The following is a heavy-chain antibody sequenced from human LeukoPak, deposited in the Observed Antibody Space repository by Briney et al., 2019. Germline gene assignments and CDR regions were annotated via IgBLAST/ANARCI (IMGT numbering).Heavy chain of an antibody. CDR3: ARLLWELHDSYYFDY. D-gene: IGHD1-26*01. Sequence: KTGGSLRLSCAASGFTFSDYYMSWIRQAPGKGLEWVSYISSSGSTIYYADSVKGRFTISRDNAKNSLYLQMNSLRAEDTAVYYCARLLWELHDSYYFDYWGQGTLVTVSS. V-gene: IGHV3-11*04. J-gene: IGHJ4*02. CDR2: ISSSGSTI. CDR1: GFTFSDYY.